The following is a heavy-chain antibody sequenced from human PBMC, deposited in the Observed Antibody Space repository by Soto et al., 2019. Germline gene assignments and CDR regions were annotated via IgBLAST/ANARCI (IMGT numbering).Heavy chain of an antibody. J-gene: IGHJ3*02. Sequence: EVQLVESGGGLIQPGGSLRLSCAASGFTVSANHMTWVRQAPGTGLEWVSLIYSGGSTYYAASVKGRFTISRDNSKNSLFLQMSSLRAEDTAVYYCAIRRGSRGYDSAFDMWGQGTMVTVSS. D-gene: IGHD5-12*01. CDR2: IYSGGST. CDR1: GFTVSANH. CDR3: AIRRGSRGYDSAFDM. V-gene: IGHV3-53*01.